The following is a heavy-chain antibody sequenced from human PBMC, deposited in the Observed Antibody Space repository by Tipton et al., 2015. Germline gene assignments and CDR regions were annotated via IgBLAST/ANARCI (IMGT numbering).Heavy chain of an antibody. V-gene: IGHV4-39*07. Sequence: TLSLTCTVSGDSVRRANYYWGWIRQPPGKGLEWLANVYYSGNTYYNPSLQSRVTISVDTSKNQFSLKLTSVTAADTAVYYCARAFIAVSGPFDYWGRGAHVTVSS. CDR2: VYYSGNT. CDR3: ARAFIAVSGPFDY. J-gene: IGHJ4*02. CDR1: GDSVRRANYY. D-gene: IGHD6-19*01.